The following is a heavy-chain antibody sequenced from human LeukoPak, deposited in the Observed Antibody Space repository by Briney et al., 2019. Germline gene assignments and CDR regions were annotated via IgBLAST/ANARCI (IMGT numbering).Heavy chain of an antibody. CDR3: ARSIVVVPAATVGRAYYYYYMDV. V-gene: IGHV3-30*03. D-gene: IGHD2-2*01. CDR1: GFTFSSYG. J-gene: IGHJ6*03. Sequence: GGSLRLSCAASGFTFSSYGMHWVRQAPGKGLEWVAVISYDGSNKYYADSVKGRFTISRDNSKNSLYLQMNSLRAEDTAVYYCARSIVVVPAATVGRAYYYYYMDVWGKGTTVTVSS. CDR2: ISYDGSNK.